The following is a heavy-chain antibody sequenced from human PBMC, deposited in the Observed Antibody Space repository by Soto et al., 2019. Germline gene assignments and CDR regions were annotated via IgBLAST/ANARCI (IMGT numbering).Heavy chain of an antibody. J-gene: IGHJ6*02. CDR2: SYYSGST. CDR1: GGSISSGDYY. D-gene: IGHD6-13*01. CDR3: ARGLRAAAGTSSRVYYYGMDV. V-gene: IGHV4-30-4*01. Sequence: QVQLQESGPGLVKPSQTLSLTCTVSGGSISSGDYYWSWIRQPPGKGLAWIGYSYYSGSTYYNPSLKSRVTISVDTSKNQCSLKLSSVTAAYTAVYYCARGLRAAAGTSSRVYYYGMDVWGQGTTVTVSS.